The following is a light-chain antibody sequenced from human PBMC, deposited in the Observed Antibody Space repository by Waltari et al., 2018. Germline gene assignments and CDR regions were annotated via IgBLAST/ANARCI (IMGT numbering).Light chain of an antibody. CDR2: KAN. CDR1: SGSLSTTSY. CDR3: ALYMGSGIWV. Sequence: TVVNQEPSLSVSPGGTVTLTCALSSGSLSTTSYATWYQQTPGQAPRTLVYKANARSSGVPDRFSGSILGNTAALTITGAQADDESDYYCALYMGSGIWVFGGGTRLTVL. J-gene: IGLJ3*02. V-gene: IGLV8-61*01.